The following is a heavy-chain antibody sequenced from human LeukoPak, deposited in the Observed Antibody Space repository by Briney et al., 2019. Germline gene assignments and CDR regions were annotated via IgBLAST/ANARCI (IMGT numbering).Heavy chain of an antibody. Sequence: GGSLRLSCAASGFTFSSYAMSWVRQAPEKGLEWVSAMSGSSGSTYYADSVKGRFTISRDNSKNTLYLQMKSLRPGDTAVYYCARGGPENYYGILAGLDYWGQGTLVTVSS. CDR2: MSGSSGST. J-gene: IGHJ4*02. D-gene: IGHD3-9*01. CDR1: GFTFSSYA. V-gene: IGHV3-23*01. CDR3: ARGGPENYYGILAGLDY.